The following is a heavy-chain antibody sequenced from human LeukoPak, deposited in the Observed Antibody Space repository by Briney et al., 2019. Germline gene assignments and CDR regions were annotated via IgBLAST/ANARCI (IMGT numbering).Heavy chain of an antibody. CDR2: IKQDGSEK. V-gene: IGHV3-7*01. CDR1: GFTFSSYW. CDR3: ARSPSNWSSYYKTDY. Sequence: PGGSLRLSCAAPGFTFSSYWMSWVRQAPGKGLEWVANIKQDGSEKYYVDSVKGRFTISRDNAKNSLYLQMNSLRAADTPVYYCARSPSNWSSYYKTDYWGQGTLVTVSS. J-gene: IGHJ4*02. D-gene: IGHD3-3*01.